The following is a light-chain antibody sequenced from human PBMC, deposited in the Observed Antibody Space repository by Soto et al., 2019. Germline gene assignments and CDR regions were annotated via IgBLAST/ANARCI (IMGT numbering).Light chain of an antibody. CDR1: SSDVGYYNY. Sequence: QSALTQPRSVSGSPGQSVTISCTGTSSDVGYYNYVSWYQQHPGTAPKLMIYDVSKRPSGVPDRFSGSKSGNTASLTISGLKAEDEADYYCCSYADSYAYVFGTGTKVTV. CDR3: CSYADSYAYV. V-gene: IGLV2-11*01. J-gene: IGLJ1*01. CDR2: DVS.